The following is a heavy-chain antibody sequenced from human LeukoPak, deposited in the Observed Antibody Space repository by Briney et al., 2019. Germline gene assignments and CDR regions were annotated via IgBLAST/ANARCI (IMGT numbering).Heavy chain of an antibody. CDR2: IYTSGST. CDR1: GGSISSYY. V-gene: IGHV4-4*07. CDR3: ARGYYDSSGYYQSPIFDY. J-gene: IGHJ4*02. Sequence: SETLSLTCTVSGGSISSYYWSWIRQPAGKGLEWIGRIYTSGSTYYNPSLKSRVTISVDTSKNQFSLKLSSVTAADTAVYYCARGYYDSSGYYQSPIFDYWGQGTLVTVSS. D-gene: IGHD3-22*01.